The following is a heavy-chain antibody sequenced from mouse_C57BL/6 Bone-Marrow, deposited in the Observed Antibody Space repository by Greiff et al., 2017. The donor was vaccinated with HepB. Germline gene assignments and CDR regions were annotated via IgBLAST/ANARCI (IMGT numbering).Heavy chain of an antibody. V-gene: IGHV1-55*01. CDR1: GYTFTSYW. CDR2: IYPGSGST. J-gene: IGHJ1*03. CDR3: ARRAVVPYWYFDV. Sequence: VQLQQPGAELVKPGASVKMSCKASGYTFTSYWITWVKQRPGQGLEWIGDIYPGSGSTNYNEKFKSKATLTVDKSSSTAYMQLSSLTSEDSAVYYCARRAVVPYWYFDVWGTGTTVTVSS. D-gene: IGHD1-1*01.